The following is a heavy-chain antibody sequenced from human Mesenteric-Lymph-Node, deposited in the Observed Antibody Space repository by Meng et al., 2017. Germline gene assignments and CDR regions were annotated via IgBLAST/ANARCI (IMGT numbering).Heavy chain of an antibody. Sequence: QVHLAKSGGDLGKPGVSLTLSCAASGFIFSDYYMNWVRQAPGKGLEWVSYISFSGSDIYYADSVQGRFTISRDNAKNSLYLQMNSLRAEDTAVYYCARARLRGGYNLWGQGTLVTVSS. J-gene: IGHJ4*02. V-gene: IGHV3-11*01. CDR1: GFIFSDYY. CDR2: ISFSGSDI. D-gene: IGHD5-24*01. CDR3: ARARLRGGYNL.